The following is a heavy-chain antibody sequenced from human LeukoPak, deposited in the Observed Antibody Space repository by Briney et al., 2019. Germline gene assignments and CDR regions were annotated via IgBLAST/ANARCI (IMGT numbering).Heavy chain of an antibody. V-gene: IGHV4-59*01. Sequence: PSETLSLTCTVSGGSISNYYWSWTRQPPGKGLEWIGYIYYSGSTNYNPSLKSRVTILVDTSKNQFSLKLSSVTAADTAVYYCAREGGGDYYDSSAYYFDYWGQGTLVTVSS. J-gene: IGHJ4*02. D-gene: IGHD3-22*01. CDR3: AREGGGDYYDSSAYYFDY. CDR1: GGSISNYY. CDR2: IYYSGST.